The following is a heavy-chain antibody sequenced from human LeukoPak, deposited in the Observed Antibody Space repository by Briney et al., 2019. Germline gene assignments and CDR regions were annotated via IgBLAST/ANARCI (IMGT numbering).Heavy chain of an antibody. CDR1: GGTFSSYA. V-gene: IGHV1-69*13. D-gene: IGHD3-22*01. J-gene: IGHJ4*02. CDR2: IIPIFGTA. CDR3: AGSLKFITMIPHY. Sequence: SVKVSCKASGGTFSSYAISWVRQAPGQGLEWMGGIIPIFGTANYAQKFQGRVTITADESTSTAYMELSSLRSEDTAVYYCAGSLKFITMIPHYWGQGTLVTVSS.